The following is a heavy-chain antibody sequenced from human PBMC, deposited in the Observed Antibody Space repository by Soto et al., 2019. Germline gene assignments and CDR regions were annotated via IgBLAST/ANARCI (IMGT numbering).Heavy chain of an antibody. CDR2: IYYSGST. Sequence: SETLSLTCTVSGGSISSSSYYWGWIRQPPGKGLEWIGSIYYSGSTYYNPSLKSRVTISVDTSKNQFSLKLSSVTAADTAVYYCARYTAVADPYYFDYWGQGTLVTVSS. CDR1: GGSISSSSYY. CDR3: ARYTAVADPYYFDY. D-gene: IGHD6-19*01. V-gene: IGHV4-39*01. J-gene: IGHJ4*02.